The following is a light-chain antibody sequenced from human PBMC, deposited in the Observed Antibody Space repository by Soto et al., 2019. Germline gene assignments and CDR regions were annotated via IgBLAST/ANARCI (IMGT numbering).Light chain of an antibody. J-gene: IGKJ2*01. V-gene: IGKV4-1*01. CDR1: QSVLYSSNNKNY. CDR3: QQYYNTPSYT. Sequence: DIVMTQSPDSLAVSLGERATINCKSSQSVLYSSNNKNYLAWYQQKPGQPPKLLIYWASTRESGVPDRFSGSGSGTVFTLTISSLQAEDVAVYYCQQYYNTPSYTFGQGTKLEIK. CDR2: WAS.